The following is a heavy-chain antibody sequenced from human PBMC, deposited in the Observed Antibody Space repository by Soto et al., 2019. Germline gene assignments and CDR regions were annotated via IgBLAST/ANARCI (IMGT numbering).Heavy chain of an antibody. CDR2: MNAGNGNS. D-gene: IGHD2-2*01. J-gene: IGHJ6*02. Sequence: QVRLVQSGAEEKKPGASVKVSCKASGYPFSNYAMHWVRQAPGQGLEWMGWMNAGNGNSKYSQKFQGRVTITRDTTSKTAYQELDSVRPEATAVYYCATSTYCSSSTCCQWYGMDVWGQGTTVTVSS. CDR1: GYPFSNYA. CDR3: ATSTYCSSSTCCQWYGMDV. V-gene: IGHV1-3*05.